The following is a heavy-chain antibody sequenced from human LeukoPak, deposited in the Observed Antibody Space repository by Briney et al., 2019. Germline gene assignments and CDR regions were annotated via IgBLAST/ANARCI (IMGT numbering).Heavy chain of an antibody. CDR2: IYSGGST. D-gene: IGHD3-10*01. J-gene: IGHJ3*02. Sequence: RSLRLSCAASGFTPSSNYMSSGGQAPGHGLEWGSGIYSGGSTYYADSVEGRFTSSRDNSNNPLYLQMNSLRAEDTGVFYCAREVGVRGVGAFDIWGQGTMVTVSS. CDR3: AREVGVRGVGAFDI. V-gene: IGHV3-66*01. CDR1: GFTPSSNY.